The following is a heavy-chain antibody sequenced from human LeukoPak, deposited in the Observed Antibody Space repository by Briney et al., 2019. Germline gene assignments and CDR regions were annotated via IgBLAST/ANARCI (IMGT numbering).Heavy chain of an antibody. CDR3: ARGLTDGRYGEYDDY. CDR2: IYYSGST. V-gene: IGHV4-59*01. CDR1: GGSISSYY. J-gene: IGHJ4*02. D-gene: IGHD4-17*01. Sequence: PSETLSLTCTVSGGSISSYYWSWIRQPPGKGLEWIGYIYYSGSTNYNPSLKSRVTISVDTSKNQFSLKLSSVTAADTAVYYCARGLTDGRYGEYDDYWGQGTLVTVSS.